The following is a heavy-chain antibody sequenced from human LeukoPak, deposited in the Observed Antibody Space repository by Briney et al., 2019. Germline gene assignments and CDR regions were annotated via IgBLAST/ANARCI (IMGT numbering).Heavy chain of an antibody. CDR2: IYYSGNT. V-gene: IGHV4-39*07. Sequence: SETLSLTCTVSGGSISSSNYYWGWIRQPPGKGLEWIGNIYYSGNTNYNPSLKSRVTISVDTSKNQFSLKLSSVTAADTAVYYCARSIHYYDSTRWAFDIWGQGTMVTVSS. J-gene: IGHJ3*02. CDR1: GGSISSSNYY. CDR3: ARSIHYYDSTRWAFDI. D-gene: IGHD3-22*01.